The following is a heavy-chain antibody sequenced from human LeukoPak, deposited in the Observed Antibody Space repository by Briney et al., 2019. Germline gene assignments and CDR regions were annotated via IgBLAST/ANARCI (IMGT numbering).Heavy chain of an antibody. Sequence: SQTLSLTCTVSGGSISSGGYYWSWIRQHPGKGLEWIGYIYYSGSTYYNPSLKGRVTISVDTSKNQFSLKLSSVTAADTAVYYCARAPALYYYDSSGYVDYWGQGTLVTVSS. CDR1: GGSISSGGYY. CDR3: ARAPALYYYDSSGYVDY. J-gene: IGHJ4*02. V-gene: IGHV4-31*03. D-gene: IGHD3-22*01. CDR2: IYYSGST.